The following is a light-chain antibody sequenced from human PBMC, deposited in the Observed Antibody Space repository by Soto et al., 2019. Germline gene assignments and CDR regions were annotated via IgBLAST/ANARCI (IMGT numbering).Light chain of an antibody. J-gene: IGKJ4*01. CDR3: HQRYIWPPLT. CDR1: QSVENY. V-gene: IGKV3-11*01. Sequence: EIVLTQSPATLSLSPGERATLSCRASQSVENYLAWFQQKRGQAPRLLIYDTSNMAAGIPDRFSGSGSGTVFTLTISSLEPEDFAVYYCHQRYIWPPLTFGGGTKVEIK. CDR2: DTS.